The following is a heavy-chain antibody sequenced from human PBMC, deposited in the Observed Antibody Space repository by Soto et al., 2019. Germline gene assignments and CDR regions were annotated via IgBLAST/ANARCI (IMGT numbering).Heavy chain of an antibody. D-gene: IGHD2-2*01. Sequence: EVQLVESGGGLVRPGRSLRLSCTASGFTFDDYAMHWVRQAPGRGLEWVSGITWNRGNIAYADSVKGRFTIARDDDNNSLYLQMNSLRPEDTAFYYCVKDSYADFHRVLSTAEYFFDYWGHGTLVTVSS. V-gene: IGHV3-9*01. J-gene: IGHJ4*01. CDR2: ITWNRGNI. CDR1: GFTFDDYA. CDR3: VKDSYADFHRVLSTAEYFFDY.